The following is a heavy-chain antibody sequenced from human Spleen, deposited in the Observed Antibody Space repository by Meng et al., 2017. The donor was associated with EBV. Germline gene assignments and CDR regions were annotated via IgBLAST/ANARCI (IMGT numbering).Heavy chain of an antibody. D-gene: IGHD2-21*02. CDR1: GYMFTDYY. V-gene: IGHV1-2*06. CDR3: ARSIFSNDFFN. J-gene: IGHJ4*02. Sequence: QVQLVQSGDEVKKPVASVKVSCKASGYMFTDYYMHWVRQAPGQGLAWMGRINPSSGGTDSAQKFQGRVTMTRDTSISTAYMELTSLRSDDTAIYYCARSIFSNDFFNWGQGTLVTVSS. CDR2: INPSSGGT.